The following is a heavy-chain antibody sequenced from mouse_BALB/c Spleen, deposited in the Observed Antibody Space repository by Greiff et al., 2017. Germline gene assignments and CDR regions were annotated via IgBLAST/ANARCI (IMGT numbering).Heavy chain of an antibody. CDR1: GYSITSGYY. Sequence: EVQLQQSGPGLVKPSQSLSLTCSVTGYSITSGYYWNWIRQFPGNKLEWMGYISYDGSNNYNPSLKNRISITRDTSKNQFFLKLNSVTTEDTATYYCAVTTVVAAWFAYWGQGTLVTVSA. CDR3: AVTTVVAAWFAY. CDR2: ISYDGSN. V-gene: IGHV3-6*02. J-gene: IGHJ3*01. D-gene: IGHD1-1*01.